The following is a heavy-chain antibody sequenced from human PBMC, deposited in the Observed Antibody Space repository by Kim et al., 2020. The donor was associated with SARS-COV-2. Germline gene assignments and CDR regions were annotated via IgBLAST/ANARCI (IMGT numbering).Heavy chain of an antibody. CDR2: IYYSGST. Sequence: SETLSLTCTVSGGSISSGGYYWSWIRQHPGKGLEWIGYIYYSGSTYYNPSLKSRVTISVDTSKNQFSLKLSSVTAADTAVYYCARVSVFVRRGNYGDGKAFYIWGQGTMVTVSS. J-gene: IGHJ3*02. D-gene: IGHD4-17*01. V-gene: IGHV4-31*03. CDR1: GGSISSGGYY. CDR3: ARVSVFVRRGNYGDGKAFYI.